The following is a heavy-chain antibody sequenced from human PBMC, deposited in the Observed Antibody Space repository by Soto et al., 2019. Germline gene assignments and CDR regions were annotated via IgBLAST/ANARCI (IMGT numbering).Heavy chain of an antibody. J-gene: IGHJ4*02. CDR2: VYFNGYT. CDR1: GGSVNSGSYY. V-gene: IGHV4-61*01. D-gene: IGHD4-17*01. CDR3: SRGDGDYRTDY. Sequence: QVQLQESGPGLVKPSETLSLTCAVSGGSVNSGSYYWTWIRQPPGKGLEWIGFVYFNGYTKYNPSLKSRITMSVDTSKNQFSLQLSSMTAADTAVYFCSRGDGDYRTDYWGQGTLVTVSS.